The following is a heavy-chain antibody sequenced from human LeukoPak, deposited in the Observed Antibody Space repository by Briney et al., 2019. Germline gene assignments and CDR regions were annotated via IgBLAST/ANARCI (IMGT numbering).Heavy chain of an antibody. CDR1: GFTFSFFG. D-gene: IGHD3-9*01. Sequence: GGSLRLSCAASGFTFSFFGINWVRQAPGKGLEWISYISAGGTTIQYADSVMGRFTISRDDAKNSLYLHMNSLRDEDTAMYYCARDPLRYLRVGHYDYWGQGTLVAVSS. J-gene: IGHJ4*02. CDR3: ARDPLRYLRVGHYDY. CDR2: ISAGGTTI. V-gene: IGHV3-48*02.